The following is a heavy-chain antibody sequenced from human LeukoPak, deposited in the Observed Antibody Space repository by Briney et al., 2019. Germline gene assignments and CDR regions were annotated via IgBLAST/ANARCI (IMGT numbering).Heavy chain of an antibody. CDR2: INHSGST. J-gene: IGHJ4*02. D-gene: IGHD3-22*01. CDR1: GGSFSGYY. CDR3: ARGLDSSGYYYVDY. Sequence: SETLSLTCAVYGGSFSGYYWSWIRQPPRQGLEWIGEINHSGSTNYNPSLKSRVTISVDTSKNQFSLKLSSATAADTAVYYCARGLDSSGYYYVDYWGQGTLVTVSS. V-gene: IGHV4-34*01.